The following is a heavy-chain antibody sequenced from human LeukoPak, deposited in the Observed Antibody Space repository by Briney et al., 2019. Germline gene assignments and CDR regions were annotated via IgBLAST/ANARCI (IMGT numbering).Heavy chain of an antibody. J-gene: IGHJ4*02. CDR1: GGSISGSSYY. V-gene: IGHV3-30-3*01. Sequence: LSLTCTVSGGSISGSSYYWGWVRQAPGKGLEWVAVISYDGSNKYYADSVKGRFTISRDNSKNTLYLQMNSLRAEDTAVYYCARDSVGTTNYFDYWGQGTLVTVSS. D-gene: IGHD1-26*01. CDR2: ISYDGSNK. CDR3: ARDSVGTTNYFDY.